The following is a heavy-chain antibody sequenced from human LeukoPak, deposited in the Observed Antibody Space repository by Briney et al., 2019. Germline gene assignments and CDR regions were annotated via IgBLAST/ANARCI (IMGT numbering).Heavy chain of an antibody. CDR1: GDSISRSSYY. V-gene: IGHV4-39*07. Sequence: SETLSLTCTVSGDSISRSSYYWGWIRQPPGKGLEWIGGIYYSGYTYYNAALKSRVTISLDTSKNQFSLKLTSVTAADTAVYYCARVHKDYYYSYYMDVWGKGTTVTVSS. J-gene: IGHJ6*03. CDR2: IYYSGYT. CDR3: ARVHKDYYYSYYMDV.